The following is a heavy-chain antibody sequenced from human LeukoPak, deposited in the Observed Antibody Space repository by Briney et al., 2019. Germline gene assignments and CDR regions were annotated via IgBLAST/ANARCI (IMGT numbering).Heavy chain of an antibody. D-gene: IGHD3-10*01. J-gene: IGHJ5*02. Sequence: PSETLSLTCTVSGGSISSYYWSWIRQPPGKGLEWIGYVFYNGNTNYNPSLKGRVTMSLDMSKNHFSLKLTSVTAADTAVYHCARNGAYGSGSYYPIDLWGQETLVTVSS. V-gene: IGHV4-59*01. CDR2: VFYNGNT. CDR1: GGSISSYY. CDR3: ARNGAYGSGSYYPIDL.